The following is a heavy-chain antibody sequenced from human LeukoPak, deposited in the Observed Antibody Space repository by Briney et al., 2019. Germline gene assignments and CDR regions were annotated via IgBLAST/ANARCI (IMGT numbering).Heavy chain of an antibody. Sequence: PSETLSLTCTVSGGSISSYYWSWIRQPPGKGLEWIGEFNHSGSTNYNPSLKSRVTISVDTSKNQFSLKLSSVTAADTAVYYCARGGYSYGYRYYYMDVWGKGTTVTISS. D-gene: IGHD5-18*01. CDR3: ARGGYSYGYRYYYMDV. J-gene: IGHJ6*03. CDR1: GGSISSYY. CDR2: FNHSGST. V-gene: IGHV4-34*01.